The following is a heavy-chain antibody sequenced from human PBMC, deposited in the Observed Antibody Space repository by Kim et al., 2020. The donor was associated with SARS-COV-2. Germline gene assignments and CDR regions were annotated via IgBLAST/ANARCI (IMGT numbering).Heavy chain of an antibody. CDR2: IGTAGET. V-gene: IGHV3-13*04. CDR3: ARGIHQWLGVDV. CDR1: GFTFGGHD. J-gene: IGHJ6*02. Sequence: GGSLRLSCAASGFTFGGHDMHWVRQGSGKGLEWVSAIGTAGETFYSGSVKGRFIITRENGRNSLFLQMDSIKVGDTAVYYCARGIHQWLGVDVWGQGTTVSLSS. D-gene: IGHD5-18*01.